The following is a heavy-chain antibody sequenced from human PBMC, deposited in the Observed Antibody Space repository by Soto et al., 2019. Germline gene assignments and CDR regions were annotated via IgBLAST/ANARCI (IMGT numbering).Heavy chain of an antibody. J-gene: IGHJ6*02. V-gene: IGHV6-1*01. D-gene: IGHD1-1*01. CDR2: TYYRSKWYN. Sequence: SQTLSLTCAISGDSVSSNSAAWNWIRQSPSRGLEWLGRTYYRSKWYNDYAVSVKSRITINPDTSKNQFSLQLNSVTPEDTAAYYCARLEMSTTPHYYYGMDVWGQGTTVTVSS. CDR3: ARLEMSTTPHYYYGMDV. CDR1: GDSVSSNSAA.